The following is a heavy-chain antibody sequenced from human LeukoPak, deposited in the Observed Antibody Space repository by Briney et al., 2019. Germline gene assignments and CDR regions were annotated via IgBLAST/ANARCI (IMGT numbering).Heavy chain of an antibody. Sequence: SVKVSCKASGSTFSRYAISWVRQAPGQGLEWMGGIIPIFGTANYAQKFQGRVTITADESTSTAYMELSSLRPEDTAVYYCARAAFLLWFGTNCYYYGMDVWGKGTTVTVSS. D-gene: IGHD3-10*01. V-gene: IGHV1-69*01. CDR3: ARAAFLLWFGTNCYYYGMDV. CDR2: IIPIFGTA. CDR1: GSTFSRYA. J-gene: IGHJ6*04.